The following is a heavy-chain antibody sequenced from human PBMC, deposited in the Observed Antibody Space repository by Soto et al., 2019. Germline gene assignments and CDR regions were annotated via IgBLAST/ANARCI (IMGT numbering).Heavy chain of an antibody. Sequence: QVQMVQSGAEVKKPGASVKVSCKASGHTFTGHHMHWVRQAPGQGLEWMGLIELDIGETKYAQKFQGRITSTSDTSITTAYMELRGLRSDDTAVYYCGLEPTGTGGFDYWGQGTLVTVS. CDR2: IELDIGET. J-gene: IGHJ4*02. CDR1: GHTFTGHH. D-gene: IGHD2-8*02. V-gene: IGHV1-2*02. CDR3: GLEPTGTGGFDY.